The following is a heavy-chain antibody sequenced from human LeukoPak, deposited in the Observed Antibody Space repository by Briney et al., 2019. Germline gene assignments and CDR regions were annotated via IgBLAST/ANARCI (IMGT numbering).Heavy chain of an antibody. CDR3: ARVPDIYCPSTSCVDY. Sequence: SVKVSCKASGGTFSSYAISWVRQAPGQGLEWMGGIIPIFGTANYAQKFQGRVTITADESTSTAYMELSSLRSEDTAVYYCARVPDIYCPSTSCVDYWGQGTLVTVSS. J-gene: IGHJ4*02. D-gene: IGHD2-2*01. CDR1: GGTFSSYA. V-gene: IGHV1-69*13. CDR2: IIPIFGTA.